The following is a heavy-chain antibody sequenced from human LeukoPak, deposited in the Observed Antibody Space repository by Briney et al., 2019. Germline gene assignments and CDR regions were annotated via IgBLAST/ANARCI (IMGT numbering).Heavy chain of an antibody. Sequence: SETLSLTCTVSGGSISSGSYYWGWIRQPPGKGLEWIGSIYYSGSTYYNPSLKSRVTISVDTSKNQFSLKLSSVTAADTAVYYCARLCRGFGHAFDIWGQGTMVTVSS. CDR1: GGSISSGSYY. CDR3: ARLCRGFGHAFDI. D-gene: IGHD2-15*01. J-gene: IGHJ3*02. CDR2: IYYSGST. V-gene: IGHV4-39*01.